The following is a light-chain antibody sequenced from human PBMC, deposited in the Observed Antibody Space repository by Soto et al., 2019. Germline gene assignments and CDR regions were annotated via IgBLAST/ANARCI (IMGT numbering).Light chain of an antibody. CDR3: QSADTSGTYNI. CDR1: SLPKQY. CDR2: KDT. V-gene: IGLV3-25*03. Sequence: SYELTQPPSVSVSPGQTAGITCSGDSLPKQYAYWYQQKPGQAPVLVIYKDTERPSGIPERFSGSSSGTTVTLTISGVQAEDEADYYCQSADTSGTYNIFGGGTKLTVL. J-gene: IGLJ2*01.